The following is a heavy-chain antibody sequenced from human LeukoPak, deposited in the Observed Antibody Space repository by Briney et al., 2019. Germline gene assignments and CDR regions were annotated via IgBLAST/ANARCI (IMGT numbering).Heavy chain of an antibody. CDR3: ARVEGSGWYENYYYGMDV. J-gene: IGHJ6*02. D-gene: IGHD6-19*01. V-gene: IGHV3-33*01. Sequence: GGSLRLSCAASGFTFSSYGMHWVRQAPGKGLEWVAVIWYDGSNKYYADSVKGRFTISRDNSKNTLYLQMNSLRAEDTAVYYCARVEGSGWYENYYYGMDVWGQGTTVTVSS. CDR2: IWYDGSNK. CDR1: GFTFSSYG.